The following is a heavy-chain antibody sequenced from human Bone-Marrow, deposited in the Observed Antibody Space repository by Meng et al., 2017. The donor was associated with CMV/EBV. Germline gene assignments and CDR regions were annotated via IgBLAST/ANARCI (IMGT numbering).Heavy chain of an antibody. CDR3: ARREYGGNYRSYDY. D-gene: IGHD6-6*01. Sequence: ESLKISCAGSGFTFSSYSMNWVRQAPGKGLEWVSSISSDSTYIFYADSVKGRFTISRDNTKNSLYLQMNSRRAEDTAVYYCARREYGGNYRSYDYWGQGTLVTVSS. CDR1: GFTFSSYS. V-gene: IGHV3-21*01. CDR2: ISSDSTYI. J-gene: IGHJ4*02.